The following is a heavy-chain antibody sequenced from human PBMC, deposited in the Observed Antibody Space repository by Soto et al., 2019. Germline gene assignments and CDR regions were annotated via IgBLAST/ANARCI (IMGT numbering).Heavy chain of an antibody. Sequence: GESLKISCKGFGYSFTNYWINWVRQMPGRGLEWMGRIDPTDSYTNYSPSLQGHVSISVDQSISTAYLQWSSLKASDTAMYYCARPHFASSTAYGLDVWGQGTTVTV. CDR3: ARPHFASSTAYGLDV. D-gene: IGHD6-6*01. J-gene: IGHJ6*02. CDR2: IDPTDSYT. V-gene: IGHV5-10-1*01. CDR1: GYSFTNYW.